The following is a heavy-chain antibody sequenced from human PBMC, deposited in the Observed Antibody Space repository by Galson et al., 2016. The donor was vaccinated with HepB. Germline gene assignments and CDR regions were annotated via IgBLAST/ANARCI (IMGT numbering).Heavy chain of an antibody. V-gene: IGHV4-59*01. J-gene: IGHJ6*01. CDR2: VNPTGST. D-gene: IGHD3-10*01. Sequence: SETLSLTCSVPDDSINNYYWTWVRQPLGEGLEWIGYVNPTGSTSYNPSLRSRVTISLDKSKNQFSLKLTSVTATDTAIYYCARDRVRGDKYYSHYGMDVWGQGTTVTVSS. CDR1: DDSINNYY. CDR3: ARDRVRGDKYYSHYGMDV.